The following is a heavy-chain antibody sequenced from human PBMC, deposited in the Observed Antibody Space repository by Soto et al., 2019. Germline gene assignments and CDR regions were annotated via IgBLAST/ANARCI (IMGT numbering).Heavy chain of an antibody. CDR1: GFTFSSYG. Sequence: QVQLVESGGGVVQPGRSLRLSCAASGFTFSSYGMHWVRQAPGKGLEWVAVISYDGSNKYYADSVKGRFTISRDNSKNTLYLQMNSLRAEDTAVYYCAKARGSSSWYDYYYYYGMDVWGQGTTVTVSS. V-gene: IGHV3-30*18. CDR2: ISYDGSNK. D-gene: IGHD6-13*01. CDR3: AKARGSSSWYDYYYYYGMDV. J-gene: IGHJ6*02.